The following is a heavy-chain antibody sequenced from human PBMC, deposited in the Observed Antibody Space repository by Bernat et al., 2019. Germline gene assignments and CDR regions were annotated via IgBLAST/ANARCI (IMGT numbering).Heavy chain of an antibody. D-gene: IGHD2-15*01. CDR1: GGSISSSSYY. CDR2: NYYRGST. V-gene: IGHV4-39*01. J-gene: IGHJ4*02. Sequence: QLQLQESGPGLVKPSETLSLTCTVPGGSISSSSYYWGWIRQPPGKGLEWIGSNYYRGSTYYNPSLKSRVTISVDTSKNQFSLKLSSGTAADTAVYYCARHSLCLAYCSGGSCYDYWGQGSLVTVSS. CDR3: ARHSLCLAYCSGGSCYDY.